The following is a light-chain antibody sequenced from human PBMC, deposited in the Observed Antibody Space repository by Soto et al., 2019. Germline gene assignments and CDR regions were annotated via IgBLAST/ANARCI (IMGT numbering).Light chain of an antibody. CDR3: RQRSNRPPYT. V-gene: IGKV3-11*01. CDR2: DAS. Sequence: EIVLTQSPATLSLSPGERATLSCRASQSVSSYLAWCQQTPGQAPRLLIYDASNRATGFPARFSGSGSWKDFNLPICCLEPEGFAIYYCRQRSNRPPYTFGQGTKLEIK. J-gene: IGKJ2*01. CDR1: QSVSSY.